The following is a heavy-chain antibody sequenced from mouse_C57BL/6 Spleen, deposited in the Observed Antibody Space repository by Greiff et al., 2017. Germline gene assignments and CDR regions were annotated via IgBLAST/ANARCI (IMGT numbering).Heavy chain of an antibody. D-gene: IGHD1-1*01. CDR1: GYSITSGYY. J-gene: IGHJ1*03. V-gene: IGHV3-6*01. Sequence: EVKLVESGPGLVKPSQSLSLTCSVTGYSITSGYYWNWIRQFPGNKLEWMGYISYDGSNNYNPSLKNRISITRDTSKNQFFLKLNSVTTEDTATYYCARSLHYYGSSSWYYDVWGTGTTVTVSS. CDR3: ARSLHYYGSSSWYYDV. CDR2: ISYDGSN.